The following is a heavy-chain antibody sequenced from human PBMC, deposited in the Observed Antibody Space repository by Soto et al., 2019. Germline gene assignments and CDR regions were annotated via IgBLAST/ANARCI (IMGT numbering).Heavy chain of an antibody. D-gene: IGHD6-13*01. Sequence: SETLSLTCTVSGGSLSPNYWTWIRQPPGKGLEWVGYIYFGGTTSYNPSLRSRVTISLETSNSQFSLRLSSVTAADTAIYFCARLQAAVPHYWGQGILVTVS. CDR2: IYFGGTT. CDR1: GGSLSPNY. J-gene: IGHJ4*02. CDR3: ARLQAAVPHY. V-gene: IGHV4-59*08.